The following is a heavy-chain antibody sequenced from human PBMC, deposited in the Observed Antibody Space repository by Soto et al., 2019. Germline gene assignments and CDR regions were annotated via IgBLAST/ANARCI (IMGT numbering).Heavy chain of an antibody. V-gene: IGHV1-69*13. CDR2: IIPIFGTA. CDR1: GGTFSSYA. Sequence: VASVKVSCKASGGTFSSYAISWVRQAPGQGLEWMGGIIPIFGTANYAQKFQGRVTITADESTSTAYMELSSLRSEDTAVYYCARNYGDYDGYYFDYWGQGTLVTVSS. D-gene: IGHD4-17*01. CDR3: ARNYGDYDGYYFDY. J-gene: IGHJ4*02.